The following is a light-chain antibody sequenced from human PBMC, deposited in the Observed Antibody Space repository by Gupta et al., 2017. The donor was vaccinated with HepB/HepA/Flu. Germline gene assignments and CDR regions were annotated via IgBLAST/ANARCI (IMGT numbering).Light chain of an antibody. J-gene: IGKJ1*01. CDR3: QQYCTYPWT. V-gene: IGKV1-5*03. Sequence: DIQMTQSPSTLSVSVGDRVTITCRASQSINSWLAWYQQKPGKAPKLLVYTASSLQSGVPSRFSGSGSGTEFTLTISSLQPDDFVTYYCQQYCTYPWTFGQGTKVEIK. CDR1: QSINSW. CDR2: TAS.